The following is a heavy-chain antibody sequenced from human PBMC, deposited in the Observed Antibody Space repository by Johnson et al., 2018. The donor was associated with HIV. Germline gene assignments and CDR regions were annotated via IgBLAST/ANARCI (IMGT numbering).Heavy chain of an antibody. Sequence: QVQLVESGGGLVKPGGSLRLSCAASGFTFSDYYMSWIRQAPGKGLEWVSYISRSGGTIYYADSVKGRFSISRDNAKNSLYLQMNSLRAVDTAVYHCARFLRRGSYYYDSCGFYIWGQGTMVTVSS. J-gene: IGHJ3*02. V-gene: IGHV3-11*04. D-gene: IGHD3-22*01. CDR3: ARFLRRGSYYYDSCGFYI. CDR2: ISRSGGTI. CDR1: GFTFSDYY.